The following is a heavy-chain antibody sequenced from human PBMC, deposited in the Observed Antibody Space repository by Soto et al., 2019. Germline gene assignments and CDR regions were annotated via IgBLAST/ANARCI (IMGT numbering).Heavy chain of an antibody. CDR1: GYSFTSYW. CDR3: ARLRRYDHGMDV. CDR2: IDPSGSYT. V-gene: IGHV5-10-1*01. D-gene: IGHD3-3*01. J-gene: IGHJ6*02. Sequence: GESLKISCKGSGYSFTSYWISWVRQMPGKGLEWMGGIDPSGSYTNYSPSFQGHLTISADKSISTAYLQWSSLKASDTAMYYCARLRRYDHGMDVWGQGTTVTVSS.